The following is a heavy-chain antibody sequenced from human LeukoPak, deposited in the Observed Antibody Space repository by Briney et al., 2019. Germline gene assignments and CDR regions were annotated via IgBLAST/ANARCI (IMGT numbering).Heavy chain of an antibody. J-gene: IGHJ4*02. CDR1: GFTFSSYA. V-gene: IGHV3-30*04. CDR2: ISYDGSNK. D-gene: IGHD5-18*01. CDR3: AKGGYSWDY. Sequence: GGSLRLSCAASGFTFSSYAMHWVRQAPGKGLEWVAVISYDGSNKYYADSVKGRFTISRDNSKNTLYLQMNSLRAEDTAVYYCAKGGYSWDYWGQGTLVTVSS.